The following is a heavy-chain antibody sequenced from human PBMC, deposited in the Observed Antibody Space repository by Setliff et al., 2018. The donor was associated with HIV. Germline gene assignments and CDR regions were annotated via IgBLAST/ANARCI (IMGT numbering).Heavy chain of an antibody. CDR2: IFYSGST. CDR1: GDSISSSSYY. J-gene: IGHJ4*01. D-gene: IGHD2-2*01. V-gene: IGHV4-39*01. Sequence: SETLSLTCTVSGDSISSSSYYWGWIRQPPGQGLEWIGSIFYSGSTYYNPSLKSRLIMSVDTPKNQFSLKLSSVTAADTAVYYCARHHLVDPFDYWGHGTLVTVSS. CDR3: ARHHLVDPFDY.